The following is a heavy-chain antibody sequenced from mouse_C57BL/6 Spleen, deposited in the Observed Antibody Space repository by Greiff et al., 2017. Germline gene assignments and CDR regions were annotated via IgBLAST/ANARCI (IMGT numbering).Heavy chain of an antibody. J-gene: IGHJ2*01. Sequence: QVQLKESGPGILQSSQTLSLTCSFSGFSLSTSGMGVSWIRQPSGKGLEWLAHIYWDDDKPYNPSLKSRLTISKDTSRNQVFLKLTSVDTADTATYYCARNYYGSSYNIFDHCGQGTTLTVSS. D-gene: IGHD1-1*01. V-gene: IGHV8-12*01. CDR1: GFSLSTSGMG. CDR3: ARNYYGSSYNIFDH. CDR2: IYWDDDK.